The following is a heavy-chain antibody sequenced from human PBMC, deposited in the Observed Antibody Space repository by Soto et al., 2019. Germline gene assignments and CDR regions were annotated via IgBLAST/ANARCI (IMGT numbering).Heavy chain of an antibody. CDR2: ISSSSSYI. CDR1: GFTFSSYS. CDR3: ARDHDSSGWYVDY. D-gene: IGHD6-19*01. Sequence: EVQLVESGGGLVKPGGSLRLSCAASGFTFSSYSMNWVRQAPGKGLEWVSSISSSSSYIYYADSVKGRFTSSRDNAKNSLYLQMNSLRAEDTAVYYCARDHDSSGWYVDYWGQGTLVTVSS. J-gene: IGHJ4*02. V-gene: IGHV3-21*01.